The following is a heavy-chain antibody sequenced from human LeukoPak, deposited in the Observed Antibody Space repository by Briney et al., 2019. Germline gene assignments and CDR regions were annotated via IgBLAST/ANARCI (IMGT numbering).Heavy chain of an antibody. J-gene: IGHJ3*02. CDR2: VFHSGTT. V-gene: IGHV4-59*08. D-gene: IGHD5-24*01. Sequence: PSETLSLTCNVSGPSLTSHFWSWIRQTPAQGLDWIGYVFHSGTTNYSPSLKSRVAISLDTSKKQFYLRLASVTAADTAVYYCARRMATVTDAFDIWGRGTMVSVSS. CDR1: GPSLTSHF. CDR3: ARRMATVTDAFDI.